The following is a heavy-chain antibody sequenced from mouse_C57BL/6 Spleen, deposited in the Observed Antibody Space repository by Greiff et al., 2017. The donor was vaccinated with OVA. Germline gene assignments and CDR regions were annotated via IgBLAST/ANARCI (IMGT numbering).Heavy chain of an antibody. CDR2: ISSGSSTI. CDR3: ARFRYYGSFDY. Sequence: EVKLVESGGGLVKPGGSLKLSCAASGFTFSDYGMHWVRQAPEKGLEWVAYISSGSSTIYYADTVKGRFTISRDNAKNTLFLQMTSLRSEYTAMYYCARFRYYGSFDYWGQGTTLTVSS. V-gene: IGHV5-17*01. J-gene: IGHJ2*01. CDR1: GFTFSDYG. D-gene: IGHD1-1*01.